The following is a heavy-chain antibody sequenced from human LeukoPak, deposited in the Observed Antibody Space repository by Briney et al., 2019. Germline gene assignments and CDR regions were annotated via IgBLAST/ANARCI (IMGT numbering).Heavy chain of an antibody. CDR3: VRGSTLRHYQY. CDR2: IYYSGST. CDR1: GGSISSTTYY. Sequence: SETLSLTCSVSGGSISSTTYYWGWIRRPPGKGLEWIGSIYYSGSTYYNPSLKSRVTVSVDTSKNQFSLILSSVTAADTAVYYCVRGSTLRHYQYWGQGTLVTVSS. J-gene: IGHJ4*02. D-gene: IGHD3-16*01. V-gene: IGHV4-39*01.